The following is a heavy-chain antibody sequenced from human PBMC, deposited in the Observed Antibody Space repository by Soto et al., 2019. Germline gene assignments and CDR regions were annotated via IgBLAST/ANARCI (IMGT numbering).Heavy chain of an antibody. V-gene: IGHV3-23*01. CDR1: GFTFSSYG. D-gene: IGHD1-7*01. CDR2: SSATGAGT. Sequence: EVQLLESGGGLVQPGGSLRLSCAASGFTFSSYGMTWVRQAPGKGLEWVSFSSATGAGTYYADSVKGRFTISRDNSKNTLSLQMTSLRADDTAGYYCAKDRRAGGNYGLYSDFWGQGALVSVSS. J-gene: IGHJ4*02. CDR3: AKDRRAGGNYGLYSDF.